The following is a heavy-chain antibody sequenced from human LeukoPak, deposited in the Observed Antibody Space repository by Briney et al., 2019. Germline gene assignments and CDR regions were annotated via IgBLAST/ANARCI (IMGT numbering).Heavy chain of an antibody. Sequence: PGGSLRLSCAASGFTFSRYSMNWVRQAPGKGLEWVSSISSSSSYIYYADSVKGRFTISRDNAKNSLYLQMNSLRAEDTAVYYCARVGYCSSTSCLDYWGQGTLVTVSS. D-gene: IGHD2-2*01. J-gene: IGHJ4*02. V-gene: IGHV3-21*01. CDR3: ARVGYCSSTSCLDY. CDR2: ISSSSSYI. CDR1: GFTFSRYS.